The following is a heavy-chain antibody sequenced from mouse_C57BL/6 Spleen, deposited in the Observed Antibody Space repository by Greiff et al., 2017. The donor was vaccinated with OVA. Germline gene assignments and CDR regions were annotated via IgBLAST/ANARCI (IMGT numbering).Heavy chain of an antibody. D-gene: IGHD1-1*01. V-gene: IGHV1-7*01. CDR1: GYTFTSYW. J-gene: IGHJ2*01. Sequence: VQLQQSGAELAKPGASVKLSCKASGYTFTSYWMHWVKRRPGRVLEWIGYINPSSGYTKYNQKFKDKATLTADKSSSTAYMQLSSLTYEDSAVYYCARHYCSLDYWGQGTTLTVSS. CDR3: ARHYCSLDY. CDR2: INPSSGYT.